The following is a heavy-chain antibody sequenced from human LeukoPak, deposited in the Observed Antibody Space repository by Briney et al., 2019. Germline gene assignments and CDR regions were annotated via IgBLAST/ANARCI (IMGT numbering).Heavy chain of an antibody. Sequence: PGGSLRLSCAASGFTFSNYGMSWVRQAPGKGLEWVANIKQDGSEKYYVDSVKGRFTISRDNAKNSLYLQMNSLRAEDTAVYYCARDSEQWLVRVFDYWGQGTLVTVSS. V-gene: IGHV3-7*03. CDR1: GFTFSNYG. J-gene: IGHJ4*02. CDR2: IKQDGSEK. CDR3: ARDSEQWLVRVFDY. D-gene: IGHD6-19*01.